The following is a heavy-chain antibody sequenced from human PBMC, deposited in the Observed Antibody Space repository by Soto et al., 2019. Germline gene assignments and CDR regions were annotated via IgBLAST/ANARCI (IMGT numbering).Heavy chain of an antibody. CDR1: GYTFTGYG. J-gene: IGHJ6*02. V-gene: IGHV1-18*04. CDR2: ISALNGNT. Sequence: ASVKVSCKSSGYTFTGYGISWVRQAPGQGPEWLGWISALNGNTKYAQKFQGRVTMTTDPSTNTAYMDLRNLRSDDTAVYYCARDNQGPNNYYYYYGMDVWGQGTMVTVSS. CDR3: ARDNQGPNNYYYYYGMDV.